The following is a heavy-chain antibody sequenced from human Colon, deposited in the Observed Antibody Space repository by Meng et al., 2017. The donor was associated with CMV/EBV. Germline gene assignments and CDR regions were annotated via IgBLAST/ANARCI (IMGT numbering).Heavy chain of an antibody. CDR3: ARDRCSSTSCFYYYYGMDV. J-gene: IGHJ6*02. D-gene: IGHD2-2*01. CDR1: GFTFSSYW. V-gene: IGHV3-7*01. CDR2: IKQDGSEK. Sequence: GGSLRLSCAASGFTFSSYWMNWVRQAPGKGLEWVANIKQDGSEKYYVDSVKGRFTISRDNAKNSLYLQMNSLRAEDTAVYYCARDRCSSTSCFYYYYGMDVWGQGTTVTVSS.